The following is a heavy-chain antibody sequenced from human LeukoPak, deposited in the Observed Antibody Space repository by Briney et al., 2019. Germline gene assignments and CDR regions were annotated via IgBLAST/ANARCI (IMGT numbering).Heavy chain of an antibody. CDR2: IYYSGST. V-gene: IGHV4-59*01. CDR1: GGSTSSYY. CDR3: ARVIVENYYYYYMDV. Sequence: PSETLSLTCTVSGGSTSSYYWSWIRQPPGKGLERIGYIYYSGSTNYNPSLKSRVTISVDTSKNQFSLKLSSVTAADTAVYYCARVIVENYYYYYMDVWGKGTTVTVSS. J-gene: IGHJ6*03. D-gene: IGHD3-16*02.